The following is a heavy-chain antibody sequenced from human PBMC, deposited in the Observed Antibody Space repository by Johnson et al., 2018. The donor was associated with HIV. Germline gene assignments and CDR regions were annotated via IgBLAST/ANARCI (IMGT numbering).Heavy chain of an antibody. V-gene: IGHV3-30*18. D-gene: IGHD1-1*01. J-gene: IGHJ3*02. CDR2: TSNDGRNK. CDR1: GFTFSSYG. Sequence: QVQLVESGGGVVQPGRSLRVSCAASGFTFSSYGMHWVRQAPGKGLEWVAVTSNDGRNKYYADSVKGRFTIYRDNFKNTLYLQLNGLRPEDTAVYYCAQADPWRRAFDIWGHGTVVTVSS. CDR3: AQADPWRRAFDI.